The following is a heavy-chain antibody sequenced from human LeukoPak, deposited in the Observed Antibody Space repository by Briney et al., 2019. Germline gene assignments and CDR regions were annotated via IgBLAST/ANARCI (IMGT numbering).Heavy chain of an antibody. CDR1: GFTFSSYA. Sequence: GGSLRLSCAASGFTFSSYAMHWVRQAPGKGLEWVAVISYDGSNKYYADSVKGRFTISRDNAKNSLYLQMNSLGPEDTAVYYCARDPHSGNYGNYYYYYMDVWGKGTTVTISS. CDR3: ARDPHSGNYGNYYYYYMDV. V-gene: IGHV3-30*04. D-gene: IGHD1-26*01. J-gene: IGHJ6*03. CDR2: ISYDGSNK.